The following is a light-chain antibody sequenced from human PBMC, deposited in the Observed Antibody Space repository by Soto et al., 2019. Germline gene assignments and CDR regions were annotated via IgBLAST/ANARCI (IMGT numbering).Light chain of an antibody. Sequence: EIVMTQSLCTLSVSPGERATLSCRASQSVSSNLAWYQQKPGQAPRLLIYGASTRATGIPPRFSGSGSGTDFTLTISSLEPEDSAVYYCQQRHMWPITFGQGTRLEIK. V-gene: IGKV3-15*01. CDR1: QSVSSN. CDR2: GAS. J-gene: IGKJ5*01. CDR3: QQRHMWPIT.